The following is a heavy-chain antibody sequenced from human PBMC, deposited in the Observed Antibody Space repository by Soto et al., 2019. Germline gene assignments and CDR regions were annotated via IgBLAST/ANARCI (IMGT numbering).Heavy chain of an antibody. Sequence: ASVKFSCKASRVAFSKFIVTWVRQAPGLGLEWVGGIIPIFGTANYAQKFQGRVTITADESTSTSYMEENNLRSEDTAVYYCATVKSGSPIGYYYGMDVWGRGPTVTVSS. J-gene: IGHJ6*02. CDR1: RVAFSKFI. V-gene: IGHV1-69*13. D-gene: IGHD2-15*01. CDR3: ATVKSGSPIGYYYGMDV. CDR2: IIPIFGTA.